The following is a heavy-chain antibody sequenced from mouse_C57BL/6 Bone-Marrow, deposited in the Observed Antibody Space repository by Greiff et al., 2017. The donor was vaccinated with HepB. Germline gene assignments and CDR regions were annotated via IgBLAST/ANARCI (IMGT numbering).Heavy chain of an antibody. CDR3: TRASFLYAMDD. CDR2: IDPETGGT. CDR1: GYTFTDYE. Sequence: QVQLQQSGAELVRPGASVTLSCKASGYTFTDYEMHWVKQTPVHGLEWIGAIDPETGGTAYNQKFKGKAILTADKTSSTAYMELRSLTSEDSAVYYCTRASFLYAMDDGGQGTSVTVSS. D-gene: IGHD6-1*01. V-gene: IGHV1-15*01. J-gene: IGHJ4*01.